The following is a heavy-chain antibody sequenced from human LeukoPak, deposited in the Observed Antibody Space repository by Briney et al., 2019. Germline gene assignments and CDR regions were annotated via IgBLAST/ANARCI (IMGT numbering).Heavy chain of an antibody. CDR1: GFTFSSYG. Sequence: PGGTLRLSCAASGFTFSSYGMSWIRQPPGKGLEWIGEINHSGSTNYNPSLKSRVTISVDTSKNQFSLKLSSVTAADTAVYYCARGPKYSSSNNQGINYYYYYMDVWGKGTTVTVSS. D-gene: IGHD6-6*01. J-gene: IGHJ6*03. V-gene: IGHV4-34*01. CDR2: INHSGST. CDR3: ARGPKYSSSNNQGINYYYYYMDV.